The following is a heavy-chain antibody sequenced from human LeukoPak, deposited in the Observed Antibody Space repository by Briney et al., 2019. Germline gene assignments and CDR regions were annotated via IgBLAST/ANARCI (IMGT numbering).Heavy chain of an antibody. V-gene: IGHV3-66*01. CDR1: GFTVSSNY. CDR3: ATTVVTPAFRYFQH. CDR2: IYSGGNT. Sequence: GGSLRLSCAASGFTVSSNYMNWVRQAPGKGLEWVSMIYSGGNTFYTDSVKGRFIISRDNSKNTLDLQMNSLRAEDTAVYYCATTVVTPAFRYFQHWGQGTLVTVSS. D-gene: IGHD4-23*01. J-gene: IGHJ1*01.